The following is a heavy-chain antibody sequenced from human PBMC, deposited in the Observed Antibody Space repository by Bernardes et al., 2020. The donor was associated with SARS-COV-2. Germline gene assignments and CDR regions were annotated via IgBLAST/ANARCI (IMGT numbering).Heavy chain of an antibody. D-gene: IGHD2-8*01. CDR2: ISSSSSYI. CDR1: GFTFSSYS. Sequence: GGSLRLSCAASGFTFSSYSMNWVRQAPGKGLEWVSSISSSSSYIYYADSVKGRFTISRDNAKNSLYLQMNSLRAEDTAVYYCARIEMVYAADFDYWGQGTLVTVSS. CDR3: ARIEMVYAADFDY. J-gene: IGHJ4*02. V-gene: IGHV3-21*01.